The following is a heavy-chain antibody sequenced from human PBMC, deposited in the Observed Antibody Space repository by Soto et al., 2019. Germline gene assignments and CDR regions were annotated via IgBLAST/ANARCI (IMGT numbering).Heavy chain of an antibody. Sequence: ASVKVSCKASGYRFTSYYMHWVRQAPGQGLEWMGIINPNSGITNYAQNYQGRVTMTRDTSTSTVYMELSSLKSEDTAVYYCARSRGAAAGINWFDPWGQGTLVTVSS. CDR2: INPNSGIT. V-gene: IGHV1-46*03. CDR1: GYRFTSYY. CDR3: ARSRGAAAGINWFDP. D-gene: IGHD6-13*01. J-gene: IGHJ5*02.